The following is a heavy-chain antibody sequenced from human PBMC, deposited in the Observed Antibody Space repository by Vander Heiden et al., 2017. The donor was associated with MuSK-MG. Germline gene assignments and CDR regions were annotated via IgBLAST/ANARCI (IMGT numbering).Heavy chain of an antibody. CDR2: INPNSGGT. CDR3: ARGTSVGPERSCSSTSCYGGEDY. Sequence: QVQLVQSGAEVKKPGASVKVSCKASGYTFTGHYMHWVRQAPGQGLEWMGWINPNSGGTNYAQKFQGRVTMTRDTSISTAYMELSRLRSDDTAVYYCARGTSVGPERSCSSTSCYGGEDYWGQGTLVTVSS. J-gene: IGHJ4*02. V-gene: IGHV1-2*02. CDR1: GYTFTGHY. D-gene: IGHD2-2*01.